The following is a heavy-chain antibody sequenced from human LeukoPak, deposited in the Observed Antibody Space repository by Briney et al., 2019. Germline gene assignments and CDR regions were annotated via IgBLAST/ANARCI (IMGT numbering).Heavy chain of an antibody. CDR1: GFTFSSYG. CDR2: IRYDGSNK. J-gene: IGHJ6*03. Sequence: PGGSLRLSCAASGFTFSSYGMHWVRQAPGKGLEWVAFIRYDGSNKYYADSVKGRFTISRDNSKNTLYLQMNSLRAEDTAVYYCAETGSLWFGELNYYYYYYMDVWGKGTTVTVSS. CDR3: AETGSLWFGELNYYYYYYMDV. D-gene: IGHD3-10*01. V-gene: IGHV3-30*02.